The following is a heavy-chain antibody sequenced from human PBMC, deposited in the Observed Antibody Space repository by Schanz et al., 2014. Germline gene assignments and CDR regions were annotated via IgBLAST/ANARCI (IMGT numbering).Heavy chain of an antibody. J-gene: IGHJ4*02. CDR2: ISGSGETT. CDR1: GFTFSSYA. V-gene: IGHV3-23*01. CDR3: ARGSGTFDS. Sequence: EVQLLESGGGLVQPGGSLRLSCAASGFTFSSYAMSWVRQAPGKGLEWVSAISGSGETTYYADSVKGRFTISRDNSDNTLYLQMNNLRAEDTAVYYCARGSGTFDSWGQGTLVTVSS. D-gene: IGHD3-3*01.